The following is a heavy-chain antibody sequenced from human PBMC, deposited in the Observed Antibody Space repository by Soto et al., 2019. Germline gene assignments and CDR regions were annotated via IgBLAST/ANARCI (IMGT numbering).Heavy chain of an antibody. CDR2: IYYSGST. J-gene: IGHJ4*02. D-gene: IGHD1-26*01. CDR3: ARVYSGSPSGGIGLDY. V-gene: IGHV4-59*01. CDR1: GGSISSYY. Sequence: SETLSLTCTVSGGSISSYYWSWIRQPPGKGLEWIGYIYYSGSTNYNPSLKSRVTISVDTSKNQFSLKLSSVTAADTAVYYCARVYSGSPSGGIGLDYWGQGTLVTVSS.